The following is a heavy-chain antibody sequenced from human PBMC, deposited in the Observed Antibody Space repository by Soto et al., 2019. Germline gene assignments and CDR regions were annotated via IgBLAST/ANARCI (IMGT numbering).Heavy chain of an antibody. V-gene: IGHV3-53*02. Sequence: EVQLVETGGGLIQPGGSLRLSCAASGFTVSSNYMSWVRQAPGKGLEWVSVIYSGGSTYYADSVKGRFTISRDNSKNTLYLPMNSLRAEDTAVYYCARGMITFGGVIGPSFDYWGQGTLVTVSS. CDR3: ARGMITFGGVIGPSFDY. D-gene: IGHD3-16*02. CDR2: IYSGGST. CDR1: GFTVSSNY. J-gene: IGHJ4*02.